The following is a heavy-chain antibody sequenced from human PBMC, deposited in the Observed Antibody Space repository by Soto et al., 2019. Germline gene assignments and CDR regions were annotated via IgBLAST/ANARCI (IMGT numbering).Heavy chain of an antibody. CDR1: GFTYSDYY. V-gene: IGHV3-11*06. J-gene: IGHJ4*02. D-gene: IGHD5-18*01. Sequence: GGSLRVSCAACGFTYSDYYMSWIRRAPGKGRELASYMSSSSSYTNYADSVKGRFTISRDNAKNPLYLQMNSLRPEDTPVYYCARDRIAGYPHDYWGQGTLVTVSS. CDR2: MSSSSSYT. CDR3: ARDRIAGYPHDY.